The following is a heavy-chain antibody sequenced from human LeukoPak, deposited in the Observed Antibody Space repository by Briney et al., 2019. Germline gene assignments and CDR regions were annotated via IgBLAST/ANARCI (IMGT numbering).Heavy chain of an antibody. Sequence: PGGSLRLSCEASGFPVGSSYLTWFRQAPGKGRRGVSAIYKGGTTYYADSVKGRFTVSRDNSKNSFSLQMNSLSADDTAVYYCARGSGDILTGYSGMDVWGQGTTVTVSS. J-gene: IGHJ6*02. CDR2: IYKGGTT. V-gene: IGHV3-53*01. D-gene: IGHD3-9*01. CDR1: GFPVGSSY. CDR3: ARGSGDILTGYSGMDV.